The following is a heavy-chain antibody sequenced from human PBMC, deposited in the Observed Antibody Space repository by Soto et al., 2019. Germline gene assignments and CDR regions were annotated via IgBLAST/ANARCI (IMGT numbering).Heavy chain of an antibody. J-gene: IGHJ6*02. CDR2: ISYDGSNK. CDR1: GFTFSSYG. CDR3: AKAYCSGGSCYGTDYYYYYGMDV. Sequence: QVQLVESGGGVVQPGRSLRLSCAASGFTFSSYGMHWVRQAPGKGLEWVAVISYDGSNKYYADSVKGRFTISRDNSKNTLYLQMNSLRAEDTAVYYCAKAYCSGGSCYGTDYYYYYGMDVWGQGTTVTVSS. D-gene: IGHD2-15*01. V-gene: IGHV3-30*18.